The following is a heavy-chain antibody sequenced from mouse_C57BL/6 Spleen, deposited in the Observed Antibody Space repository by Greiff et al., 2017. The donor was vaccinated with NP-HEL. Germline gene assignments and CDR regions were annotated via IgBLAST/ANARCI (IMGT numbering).Heavy chain of an antibody. CDR1: GFTFSSYA. V-gene: IGHV5-4*01. CDR3: ARGDYYGSAFDY. Sequence: EVHLVESGGGLVKPGGSLKLSCAASGFTFSSYAMSWVRQTPEKRLEWVATISDGGSYTYYPDNVKGRFTISRDNAKNNLYLQMSHLKSEDTAMYYCARGDYYGSAFDYWGQGTTLTVSS. D-gene: IGHD1-1*01. J-gene: IGHJ2*01. CDR2: ISDGGSYT.